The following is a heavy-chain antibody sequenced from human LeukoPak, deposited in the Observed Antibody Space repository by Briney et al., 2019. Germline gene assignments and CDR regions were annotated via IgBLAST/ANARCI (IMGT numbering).Heavy chain of an antibody. Sequence: TSETLSLTCTISGGSVSSGEYYWSWIRQPPGKGLEWIGYIYYSGSTYYNPSLKSRVTISVDTSKNQFSLKLSSVTAADTAVYYCARDYYGSGSLRYFDLWGRGTLVTVSS. CDR3: ARDYYGSGSLRYFDL. D-gene: IGHD3-10*01. V-gene: IGHV4-30-4*01. J-gene: IGHJ2*01. CDR2: IYYSGST. CDR1: GGSVSSGEYY.